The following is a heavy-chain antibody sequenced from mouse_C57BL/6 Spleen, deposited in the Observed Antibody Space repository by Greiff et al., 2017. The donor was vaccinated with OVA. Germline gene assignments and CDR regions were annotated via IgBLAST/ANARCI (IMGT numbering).Heavy chain of an antibody. D-gene: IGHD1-1*01. CDR1: GFTFSSYA. J-gene: IGHJ2*01. CDR2: ISDGGSYT. CDR3: ARDGGVEGAYYFDY. Sequence: EVQLQESGGGLVKPGGSLKLSCAASGFTFSSYAMSWVRQTPEKRLEWVATISDGGSYTYYPDNVKGRFTISRDNAKNNLYLQMSHLKSEDTAMYYCARDGGVEGAYYFDYWGQGTTLTVSS. V-gene: IGHV5-4*01.